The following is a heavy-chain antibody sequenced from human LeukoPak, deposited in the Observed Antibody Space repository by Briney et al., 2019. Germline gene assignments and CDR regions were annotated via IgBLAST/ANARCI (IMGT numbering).Heavy chain of an antibody. CDR1: AFTFSSYA. CDR2: ISSSSSYI. J-gene: IGHJ3*02. D-gene: IGHD2-21*02. CDR3: AREVTHGAFDI. Sequence: PGGSLRLSCAASAFTFSSYAMSWVRQAPGKGLEWVSSISSSSSYIYYADSVKGRFTISRDNAKNSLYLQMNSLRAEDTAVYYCAREVTHGAFDIWGQGTMVTVSS. V-gene: IGHV3-21*01.